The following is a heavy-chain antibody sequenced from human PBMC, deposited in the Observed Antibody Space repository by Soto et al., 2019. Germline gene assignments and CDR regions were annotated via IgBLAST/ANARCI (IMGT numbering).Heavy chain of an antibody. CDR3: ARDRESVVPAAADAFDF. J-gene: IGHJ3*01. CDR1: GYTFTSYA. D-gene: IGHD2-2*01. Sequence: ASVKVSCKASGYTFTSYAMHWVRQAPGQRLEWMGWINAGNGNTKYSQKFQGRVTITRDTSATTAYMELSSLRSEDTAVYYCARDRESVVPAAADAFDFWGQGTMVTVSS. V-gene: IGHV1-3*01. CDR2: INAGNGNT.